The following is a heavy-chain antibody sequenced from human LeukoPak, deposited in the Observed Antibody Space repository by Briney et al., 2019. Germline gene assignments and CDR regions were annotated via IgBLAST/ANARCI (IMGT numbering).Heavy chain of an antibody. Sequence: GGSLRLSCAASGLTVSSNYMSWVRQAPGKGLEWVSVIYGGGSTYYADSVKGRFTISRDNSKNTLYLQTNSLSAEDTAVYYCAREDPGHWSRRAFDIWGQGTVVTVTS. CDR3: AREDPGHWSRRAFDI. J-gene: IGHJ3*02. CDR1: GLTVSSNY. D-gene: IGHD2-8*02. CDR2: IYGGGST. V-gene: IGHV3-53*01.